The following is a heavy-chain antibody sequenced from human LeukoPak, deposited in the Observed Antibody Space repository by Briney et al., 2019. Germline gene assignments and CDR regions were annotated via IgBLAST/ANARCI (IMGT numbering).Heavy chain of an antibody. V-gene: IGHV3-7*01. Sequence: GGSLRLSCAVSGFTLISNWIHWVRQAPGKGLEWVANIKEDGSEKNYVDSVKGRFTISRDNAVNSVYLQMNDLRAEDTGVYYCATKEPSTSGWSYWGQGTLVTVSS. CDR2: IKEDGSEK. D-gene: IGHD6-19*01. J-gene: IGHJ4*02. CDR3: ATKEPSTSGWSY. CDR1: GFTLISNW.